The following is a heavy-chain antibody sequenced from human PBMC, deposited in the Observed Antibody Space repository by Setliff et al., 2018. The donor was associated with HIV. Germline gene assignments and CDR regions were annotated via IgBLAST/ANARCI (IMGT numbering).Heavy chain of an antibody. CDR2: INHSGRT. CDR3: ARGARLLTGYADRWDYYYMRI. CDR1: GGSFSVYY. J-gene: IGHJ6*03. D-gene: IGHD2-8*01. Sequence: PSETLSLTCAVSGGSFSVYYWRWIRQPPGKGLEWIGEINHSGRTNYNPSLKSRITISVDTSKDQSSLKLSSVTAAGTAVYYCARGARLLTGYADRWDYYYMRIWGKGTTVTSP. V-gene: IGHV4-34*01.